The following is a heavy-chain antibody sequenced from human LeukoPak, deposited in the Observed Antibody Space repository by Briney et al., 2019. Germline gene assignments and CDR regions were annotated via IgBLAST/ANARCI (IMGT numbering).Heavy chain of an antibody. Sequence: GESLKISCQASGYSFTNYWITWVRQVPGKGLEWMGRIDPGDSATNYGPSFQGHVIISADGSTTTAYLHFNSLEASATALYYCARPSGWSGYDIWGQGTMVIVSS. V-gene: IGHV5-10-1*01. CDR2: IDPGDSAT. D-gene: IGHD6-19*01. J-gene: IGHJ3*02. CDR1: GYSFTNYW. CDR3: ARPSGWSGYDI.